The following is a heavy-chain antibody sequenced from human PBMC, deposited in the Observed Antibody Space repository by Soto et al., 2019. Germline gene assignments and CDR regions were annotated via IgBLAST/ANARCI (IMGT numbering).Heavy chain of an antibody. D-gene: IGHD3-16*02. CDR1: GFTFSSYG. CDR2: ISYDGSNK. Sequence: GGSLRLSCAASGFTFSSYGMHWVRQAPGKGLEWVAVISYDGSNKYYADSVKGRFTISRDNSKNTRYLQMNSLRAEDTAVYYCAKIGPYYDYIWGSYRYPEETLREDYWGQGTLVTVSS. V-gene: IGHV3-30*18. CDR3: AKIGPYYDYIWGSYRYPEETLREDY. J-gene: IGHJ4*02.